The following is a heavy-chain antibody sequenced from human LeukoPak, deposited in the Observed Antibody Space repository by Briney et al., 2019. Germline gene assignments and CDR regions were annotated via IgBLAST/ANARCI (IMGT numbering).Heavy chain of an antibody. CDR1: GFTFSGYY. CDR2: ISSSGSTI. D-gene: IGHD2-2*01. CDR3: ARSIPAGNRR. V-gene: IGHV3-11*01. J-gene: IGHJ4*02. Sequence: GGSLRLSCAASGFTFSGYYMSWIRQAPGKGPEWVSYISSSGSTIDYADSVKGRFTISRDNAKNSLYLQMNSLRAEDTAVYYCARSIPAGNRRWGQGTLVTVSS.